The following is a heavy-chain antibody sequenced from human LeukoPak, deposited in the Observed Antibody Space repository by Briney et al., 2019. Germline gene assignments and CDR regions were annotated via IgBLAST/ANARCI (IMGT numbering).Heavy chain of an antibody. Sequence: PSETLSLSCTVSGDSISSSNCYWGWIRQPPGKGLEWIGSIYFSGGTYYNASLKSRVTISVDTSKNQFSLKLSSVTAADTAVYYCANYGVVLATYGSPSPFVYWGQGTLVTVSS. D-gene: IGHD3-16*01. CDR1: GDSISSSNCY. CDR3: ANYGVVLATYGSPSPFVY. J-gene: IGHJ4*02. V-gene: IGHV4-39*01. CDR2: IYFSGGT.